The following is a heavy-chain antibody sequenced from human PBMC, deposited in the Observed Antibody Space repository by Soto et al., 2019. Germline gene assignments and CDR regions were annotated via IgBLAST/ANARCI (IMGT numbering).Heavy chain of an antibody. CDR1: GFTVSGYG. V-gene: IGHV3-30*03. J-gene: IGHJ5*02. CDR3: VRCWGTGDGSNLGYHWLDP. D-gene: IGHD1-1*01. Sequence: QEQVVESGGGVVQPGRSLRLSCAASGFTVSGYGMHWVRQAPGKGLEWVALISYDGSNKDYADPVKGRFTISRDNSKNXRXLQMNTLRAEDTAVYYCVRCWGTGDGSNLGYHWLDPWGRGTLVTVSS. CDR2: ISYDGSNK.